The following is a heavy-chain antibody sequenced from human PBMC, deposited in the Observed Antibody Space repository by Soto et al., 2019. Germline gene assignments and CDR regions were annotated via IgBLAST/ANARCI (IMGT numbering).Heavy chain of an antibody. CDR2: IIPIFGTA. CDR3: ESTGSGSMPTSVGAFDI. J-gene: IGHJ3*02. V-gene: IGHV1-69*01. D-gene: IGHD3-3*01. CDR1: GGTFSSYA. Sequence: QVQLVQSGAEVKKPGSSVKVSCKASGGTFSSYAISWVRQAPGQGLEWMGGIIPIFGTANYAQKFQGRVTITADESTSTAYMELGSLRSEDTAVYYCESTGSGSMPTSVGAFDIWGQGTMVTVSS.